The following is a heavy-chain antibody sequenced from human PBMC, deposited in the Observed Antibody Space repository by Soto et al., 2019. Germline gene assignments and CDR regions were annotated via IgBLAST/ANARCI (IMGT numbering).Heavy chain of an antibody. D-gene: IGHD6-13*01. CDR1: GFTFSSYG. V-gene: IGHV3-33*01. J-gene: IGHJ5*02. CDR3: ARDNSSSWYGQTNWFDP. Sequence: GGALRVSCAASGFTFSSYGMHWVRQAPGKGLEWVAVIWYDGSNKYYADSVKGRFTISRDNSKNTLYLQMNSLRAEDTAVYYCARDNSSSWYGQTNWFDPWGQGT. CDR2: IWYDGSNK.